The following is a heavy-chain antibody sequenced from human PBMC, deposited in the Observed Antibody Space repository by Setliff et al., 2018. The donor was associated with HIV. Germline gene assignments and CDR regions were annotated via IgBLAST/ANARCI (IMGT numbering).Heavy chain of an antibody. J-gene: IGHJ4*02. CDR3: ARVISGRGRELPDFDY. CDR2: MNPSGAT. Sequence: ASVKVSCKASGYTLTNYDISWVRQATGQGLEWMGWMNPSGATGYAQEFQGRVTMTRDTSISTAYMELSSLRSEDTAVYYCARVISGRGRELPDFDYWGQGTQVTVSS. V-gene: IGHV1-8*02. CDR1: GYTLTNYD. D-gene: IGHD3-10*01.